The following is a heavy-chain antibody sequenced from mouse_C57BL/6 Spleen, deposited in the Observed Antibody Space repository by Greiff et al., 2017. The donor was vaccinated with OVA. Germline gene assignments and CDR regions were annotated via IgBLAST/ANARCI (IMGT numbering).Heavy chain of an antibody. CDR2: INPNNGGT. V-gene: IGHV1-26*01. D-gene: IGHD2-5*01. J-gene: IGHJ2*01. Sequence: VQLQQSGPELVKPGASVKISCKASGYTFTDYYMNWVKQSHGKSLEWIGDINPNNGGTSYNQKFKGKATLTVDKSSSTAYMELRSLTSEDSAVYYCARNGAYYSNYGDYWGQGTTLTVSS. CDR1: GYTFTDYY. CDR3: ARNGAYYSNYGDY.